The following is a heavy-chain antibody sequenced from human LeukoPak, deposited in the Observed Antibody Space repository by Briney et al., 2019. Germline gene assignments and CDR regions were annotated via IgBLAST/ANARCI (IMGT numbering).Heavy chain of an antibody. V-gene: IGHV3-33*06. Sequence: GGSLRLSCAAFGFTFSSYTLHWVRQAPGKGLEWVAVIWYNGSNKNYADSVKGRFTISRDNSKNTLYLQMNSLRAEDTAVYYCVKAGSGYSTSWESYFDYWGQGTLVTVSS. CDR3: VKAGSGYSTSWESYFDY. D-gene: IGHD2-2*01. CDR2: IWYNGSNK. J-gene: IGHJ4*02. CDR1: GFTFSSYT.